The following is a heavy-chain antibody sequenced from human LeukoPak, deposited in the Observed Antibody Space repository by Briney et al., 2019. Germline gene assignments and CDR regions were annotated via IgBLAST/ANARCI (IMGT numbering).Heavy chain of an antibody. CDR1: GDNVSNKSVT. V-gene: IGHV6-1*01. Sequence: SQTLSLTCAIPGDNVSNKSVTWNWIRQSPSRGLEWLGRTYYRSMWYQEYAPSLRSRVTVNPDTSKIQFSLHTKSGPPEDTALYFCARMWYWFFYIWGQGTMVTVPS. J-gene: IGHJ3*02. CDR2: TYYRSMWYQ. D-gene: IGHD3-22*01. CDR3: ARMWYWFFYI.